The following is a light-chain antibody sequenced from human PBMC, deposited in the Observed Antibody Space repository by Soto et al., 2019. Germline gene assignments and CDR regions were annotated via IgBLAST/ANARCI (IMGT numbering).Light chain of an antibody. CDR3: QQLNNYPRT. Sequence: DIQLTQSPSFLSASVGDSVTITCRASQGISTYLAWYQKKPGKAPKLLIYAASTLQSGVPSRFSGSVSGTEFTLTISSLQPEDFATYYCQQLNNYPRTFGQGTKLEIK. CDR2: AAS. V-gene: IGKV1-9*01. J-gene: IGKJ2*02. CDR1: QGISTY.